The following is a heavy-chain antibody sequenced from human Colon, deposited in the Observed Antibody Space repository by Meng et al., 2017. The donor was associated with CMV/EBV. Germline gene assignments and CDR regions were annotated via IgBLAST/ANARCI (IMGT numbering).Heavy chain of an antibody. CDR2: VIPVLGVA. J-gene: IGHJ3*02. D-gene: IGHD2-2*01. CDR1: GGTFSDYT. V-gene: IGHV1-69*04. Sequence: SVKVSCKASGGTFSDYTINWVRQAPGQGLEWMGRVIPVLGVANYAQKFQGRVTLTADKSTSTAYMDLTSLKSEDTAVYYCARDMGIVIPSAIGASGIWGQGTKVTVSS. CDR3: ARDMGIVIPSAIGASGI.